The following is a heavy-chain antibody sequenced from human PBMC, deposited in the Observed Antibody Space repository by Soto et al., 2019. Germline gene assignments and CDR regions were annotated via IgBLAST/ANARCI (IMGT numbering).Heavy chain of an antibody. D-gene: IGHD3-10*01. CDR1: GGTFSSYA. Sequence: QVQLVQSGAEVKKPGSSVKVSCKASGGTFSSYAISWVRQAPGQGLEWMGGIIPIFGTANYAQKFQGRVTITADESTSTAYMELSNLRSEDTAVYYCARDKASRGPYYYGMDVWGQGTTVTVSS. V-gene: IGHV1-69*12. J-gene: IGHJ6*02. CDR2: IIPIFGTA. CDR3: ARDKASRGPYYYGMDV.